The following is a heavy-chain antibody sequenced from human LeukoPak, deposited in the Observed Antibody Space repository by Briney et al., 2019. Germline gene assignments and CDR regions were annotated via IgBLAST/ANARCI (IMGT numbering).Heavy chain of an antibody. J-gene: IGHJ4*02. CDR2: ISYDGSNK. CDR3: ARSYDSSGYYLAVYFDY. Sequence: GGSLRLSCAASGFTFSSYAMHWVRQAPGKGLEWVAVISYDGSNKYYADYVKGRFTISRDNSKDTLYLQMNSLRAEDTAVYYCARSYDSSGYYLAVYFDYWGQGTLVTVSS. CDR1: GFTFSSYA. D-gene: IGHD3-22*01. V-gene: IGHV3-30-3*01.